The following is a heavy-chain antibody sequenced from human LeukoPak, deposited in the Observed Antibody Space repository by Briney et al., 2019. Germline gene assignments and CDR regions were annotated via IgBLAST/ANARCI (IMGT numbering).Heavy chain of an antibody. Sequence: SETLSLTCTVSGGSIRSHCWSWVRQPPGKGLEWIGYIYFSGSTNYNPSLKSRVTISMGTSENQFPLKLSSVTAADTAVYYCARGAAPHYSDYWGQGTLVTVSS. CDR2: IYFSGST. V-gene: IGHV4-59*11. D-gene: IGHD6-6*01. J-gene: IGHJ4*02. CDR3: ARGAAPHYSDY. CDR1: GGSIRSHC.